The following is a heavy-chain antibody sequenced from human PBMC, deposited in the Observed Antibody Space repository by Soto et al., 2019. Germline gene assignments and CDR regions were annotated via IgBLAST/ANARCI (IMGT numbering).Heavy chain of an antibody. CDR3: ARDKNYYDSSGHYYYYGMDV. CDR1: GGTFSSYA. CDR2: IIPIFGTA. J-gene: IGHJ6*02. Sequence: GASVKVSCKASGGTFSSYAISWVRQAPGQGLEWMGGIIPIFGTANYAQKFQGRVTITADESTSTAYMELSSLRSEDTAVYYCARDKNYYDSSGHYYYYGMDVWGQGTTVTVSS. V-gene: IGHV1-69*13. D-gene: IGHD3-22*01.